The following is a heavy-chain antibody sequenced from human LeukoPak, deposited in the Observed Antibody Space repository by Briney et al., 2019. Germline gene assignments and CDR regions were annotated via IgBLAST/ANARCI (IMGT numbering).Heavy chain of an antibody. CDR2: IGSDGRTT. D-gene: IGHD2-15*01. J-gene: IGHJ3*02. CDR1: GFTVSSNY. Sequence: PGGSLRLSCVASGFTVSSNYMSWVPRAPGKGMETVSAIGSDGRTTIYANYVKGRFTISRDNYKKTVYLQMGSLGVDDMGVYFCARERAQYYPGAALKDAFDMWGQGTMVTVSS. V-gene: IGHV3-64*01. CDR3: ARERAQYYPGAALKDAFDM.